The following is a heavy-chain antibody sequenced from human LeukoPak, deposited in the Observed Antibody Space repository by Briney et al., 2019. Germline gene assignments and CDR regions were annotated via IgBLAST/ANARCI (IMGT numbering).Heavy chain of an antibody. Sequence: SETLSLTCTVSGGSIRAYCWSWIRQPPGKGLEWIAYICNSGSTNYNPSLKSRVTISVDTSKNQFSLKLSSVTAADTAVYYCARDPRTLDYGMDVWGQGTTVTVSS. J-gene: IGHJ6*02. CDR3: ARDPRTLDYGMDV. CDR2: ICNSGST. D-gene: IGHD1-1*01. V-gene: IGHV4-59*01. CDR1: GGSIRAYC.